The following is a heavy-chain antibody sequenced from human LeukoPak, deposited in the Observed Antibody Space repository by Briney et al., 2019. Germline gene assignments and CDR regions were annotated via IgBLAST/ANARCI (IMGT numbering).Heavy chain of an antibody. J-gene: IGHJ1*01. CDR2: ISLYNAKT. V-gene: IGHV1-18*01. Sequence: ASVKVSCKASGYTFTSYGISWVRQAPGQGLEWMGWISLYNAKTNYAQKLQGRVTMTTDTSTSTAYMELMSLRSDDTAVYYCARLGVAGDPSSAEYLQHWGQGTLVTVSS. CDR1: GYTFTSYG. D-gene: IGHD6-19*01. CDR3: ARLGVAGDPSSAEYLQH.